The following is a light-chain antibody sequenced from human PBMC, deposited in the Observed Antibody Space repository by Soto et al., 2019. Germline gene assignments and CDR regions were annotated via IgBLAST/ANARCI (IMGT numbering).Light chain of an antibody. CDR1: QSVTYN. J-gene: IGKJ4*01. CDR3: QQYKNWPPLT. Sequence: EIVMTQSPATLSVSPGETATLSCRASQSVTYNLAWYQQKPGQGPRLLIYGAFTRATGIPARFSGSGSGTEFTLTISSLQSADFAVYYCQQYKNWPPLTFGGGTKVEIK. V-gene: IGKV3-15*01. CDR2: GAF.